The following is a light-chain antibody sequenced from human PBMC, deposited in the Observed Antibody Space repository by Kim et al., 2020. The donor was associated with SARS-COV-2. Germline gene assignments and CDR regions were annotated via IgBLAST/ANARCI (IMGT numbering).Light chain of an antibody. CDR1: TLRDNY. Sequence: SPGQTASITCFGKTLRDNYVSWYQQRPGQSPVLVIYQNDERPSGIPGRFSGSKTGNTATLTISGTQAMDEADYYCQAWDSTTVVFGGGTQLTVL. V-gene: IGLV3-1*01. J-gene: IGLJ2*01. CDR2: QND. CDR3: QAWDSTTVV.